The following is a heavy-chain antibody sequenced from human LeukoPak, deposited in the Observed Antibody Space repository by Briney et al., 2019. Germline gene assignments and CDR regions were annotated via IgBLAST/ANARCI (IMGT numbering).Heavy chain of an antibody. CDR3: TSMITFGGVIVRDY. D-gene: IGHD3-16*02. Sequence: PGRSLRLSCTASGFTFGDYAMSWVRQAPGKGLEWVGFIRSKAYGGTTEYAASVKGGFTISRDDSKSIAYLQMNSLKTEDTAVYYCTSMITFGGVIVRDYWGQGTLVTVSS. J-gene: IGHJ4*02. CDR2: IRSKAYGGTT. V-gene: IGHV3-49*04. CDR1: GFTFGDYA.